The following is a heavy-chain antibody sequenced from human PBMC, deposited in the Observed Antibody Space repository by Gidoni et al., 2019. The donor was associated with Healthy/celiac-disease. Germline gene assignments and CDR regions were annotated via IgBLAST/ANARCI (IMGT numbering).Heavy chain of an antibody. D-gene: IGHD4-17*01. CDR3: ARRGYGDHDTGVY. CDR2: IYYSGST. Sequence: GLEWIGSIYYSGSTYYNPSLKSRVTISVDTSKNQFSLKLSSVTAADTAVYYCARRGYGDHDTGVYWGQGTLVTVSS. V-gene: IGHV4-39*01. J-gene: IGHJ4*02.